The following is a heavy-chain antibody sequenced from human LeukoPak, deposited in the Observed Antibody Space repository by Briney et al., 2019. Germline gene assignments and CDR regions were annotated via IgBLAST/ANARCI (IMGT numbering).Heavy chain of an antibody. CDR1: GFTFSSYW. D-gene: IGHD3-9*01. J-gene: IGHJ6*03. V-gene: IGHV3-7*01. CDR3: ARLPLLRYFDSRNYYMDV. Sequence: PGGSLRLSCAASGFTFSSYWMSWVRQAPGKGLEWVANIKQDGSEKYYVDSVKGRFTISRDNAKNSLYLQMNSLRAEDTAVYYCARLPLLRYFDSRNYYMDVWGKGTTVTVSS. CDR2: IKQDGSEK.